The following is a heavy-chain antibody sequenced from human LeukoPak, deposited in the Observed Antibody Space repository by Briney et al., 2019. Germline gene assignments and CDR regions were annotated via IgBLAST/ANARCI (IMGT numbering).Heavy chain of an antibody. Sequence: SETLSLTCGVSGGSISNTNWWTWVRQPPGKGLEWIGEVNLQGSTNYNPSLKSRVAISVDKSENHISLKLTSVTAADTAVYYCARDVEMATVGSYFYAMDVWGQGTTVTVSS. CDR1: GGSISNTNW. CDR2: VNLQGST. D-gene: IGHD5-24*01. J-gene: IGHJ6*02. V-gene: IGHV4-4*02. CDR3: ARDVEMATVGSYFYAMDV.